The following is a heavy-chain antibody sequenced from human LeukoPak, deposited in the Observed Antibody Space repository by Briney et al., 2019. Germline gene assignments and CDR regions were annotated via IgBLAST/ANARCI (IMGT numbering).Heavy chain of an antibody. CDR3: ARANPDRYYYYGMDV. CDR1: GYTFTSYG. V-gene: IGHV1-18*01. J-gene: IGHJ6*02. Sequence: ASVKVSCKASGYTFTSYGISWVRQAPGQGLEWMGWISAYNGNTNYAQKLQGRVSMTTDTSTSTAYMELRSLRSDDTAVYYCARANPDRYYYYGMDVWGQGTTVTVSS. CDR2: ISAYNGNT.